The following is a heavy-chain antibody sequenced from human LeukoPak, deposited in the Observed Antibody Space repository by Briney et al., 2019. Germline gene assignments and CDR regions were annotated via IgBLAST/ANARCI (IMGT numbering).Heavy chain of an antibody. Sequence: LSLTCTVSGGSISSSSYYWGWVRQAPGKGLEWVAVISYDGSNKYYADSVKGRFTISRDNSKNTLYLQMNSLRAEDTAVYYCAKDHCSGGSCYGLDYWGQGTLVTVSS. D-gene: IGHD2-15*01. V-gene: IGHV3-30*18. CDR1: GGSISSSSYY. CDR2: ISYDGSNK. J-gene: IGHJ4*02. CDR3: AKDHCSGGSCYGLDY.